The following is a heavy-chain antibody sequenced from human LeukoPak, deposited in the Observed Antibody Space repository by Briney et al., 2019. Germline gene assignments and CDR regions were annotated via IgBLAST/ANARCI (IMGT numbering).Heavy chain of an antibody. D-gene: IGHD3-10*01. Sequence: SETLSLTCTVSTGSISSYYRSWIRQPPGKGLEWIGYIYYSGSAKYNPSLKSRVTISVDTSKNQFSLKLTSVAAADTAVYYCARGFGDWGLSWFDPWGQGTLVTVSS. CDR2: IYYSGSA. J-gene: IGHJ5*02. CDR3: ARGFGDWGLSWFDP. V-gene: IGHV4-59*01. CDR1: TGSISSYY.